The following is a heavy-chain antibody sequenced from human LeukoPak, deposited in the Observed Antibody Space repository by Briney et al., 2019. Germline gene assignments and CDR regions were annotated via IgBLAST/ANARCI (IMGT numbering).Heavy chain of an antibody. CDR3: ARRRQQLVFKNYYYYMDV. V-gene: IGHV4-4*07. D-gene: IGHD6-13*01. J-gene: IGHJ6*03. CDR1: GGSISSYS. Sequence: SETLSLTCTVSGGSISSYSWSWIRQPAVKGLEWIGRMYTSGSTKYNPSLKSRVTMSVDTSKNQFSLKLSSVTAADTAVYYCARRRQQLVFKNYYYYMDVWGKGTTVTISS. CDR2: MYTSGST.